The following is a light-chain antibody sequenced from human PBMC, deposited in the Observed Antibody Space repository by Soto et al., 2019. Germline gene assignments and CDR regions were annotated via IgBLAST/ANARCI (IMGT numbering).Light chain of an antibody. CDR1: QDIRNE. V-gene: IGKV1-6*01. J-gene: IGKJ1*01. Sequence: AIQMTQSPSSLSASVGDRVTITCRASQDIRNELGWYQQRPGKAPKALIYGASNLQSGVPSRFSGSGFGTAFALTISSLQPEDFATYYCLQDRNYPRTFGQGTKVESK. CDR3: LQDRNYPRT. CDR2: GAS.